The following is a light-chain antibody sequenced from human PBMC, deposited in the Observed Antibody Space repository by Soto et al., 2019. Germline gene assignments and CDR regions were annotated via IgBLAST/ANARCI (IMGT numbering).Light chain of an antibody. CDR2: VNRDGSH. J-gene: IGLJ2*01. CDR3: QTWSTGPV. Sequence: QSVLTQSPSASASLGASVKLTCTLSSGHTSSAIAWHQQRPEKGPRYLMKVNRDGSHSKGDGIPDRFSGSSSGAERYLTISSLQSEDEADYYCQTWSTGPVFGGGTKLTVL. CDR1: SGHTSSA. V-gene: IGLV4-69*01.